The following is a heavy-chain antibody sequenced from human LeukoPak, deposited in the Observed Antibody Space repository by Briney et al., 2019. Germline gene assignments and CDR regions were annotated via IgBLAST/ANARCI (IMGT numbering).Heavy chain of an antibody. J-gene: IGHJ6*02. CDR3: ARVEARHGNGMDV. Sequence: SETLSLTCTVSGGSISSYYWSWIRQPPGKGLEWIGYIYYSGSTNYNPSLKSRVTISVDTSKKQFSLKLSSVTAADTAVYYCARVEARHGNGMDVWGQGTTVTVPS. CDR2: IYYSGST. V-gene: IGHV4-59*01. D-gene: IGHD6-6*01. CDR1: GGSISSYY.